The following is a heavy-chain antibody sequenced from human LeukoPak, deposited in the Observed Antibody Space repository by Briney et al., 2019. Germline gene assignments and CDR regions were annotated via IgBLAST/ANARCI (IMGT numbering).Heavy chain of an antibody. CDR1: GYSISSGYY. Sequence: SETLSLTCTVSGYSISSGYYWGWIRQPPGKGLEWIGSIYRSGSTYYNPSLKSRVTISVDTSKNQFSLKLSSVTAADTAVYYCARDPPIYSSSSDADYWGQGTLVTVSS. V-gene: IGHV4-38-2*02. CDR3: ARDPPIYSSSSDADY. D-gene: IGHD6-6*01. J-gene: IGHJ4*02. CDR2: IYRSGST.